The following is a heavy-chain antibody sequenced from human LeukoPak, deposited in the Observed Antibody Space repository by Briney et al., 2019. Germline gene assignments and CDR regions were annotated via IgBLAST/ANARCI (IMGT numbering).Heavy chain of an antibody. Sequence: ASVKVSCKASGYTFTGYYMHWVRQAPGQGLEWMGWINPNSGGTNYAQKFQGRVTMARDTSISTAYMELSRLRSDDTAVYYCARDGFTAAGSFDYWGQGTLVTVSS. CDR2: INPNSGGT. J-gene: IGHJ4*02. D-gene: IGHD6-13*01. CDR1: GYTFTGYY. V-gene: IGHV1-2*02. CDR3: ARDGFTAAGSFDY.